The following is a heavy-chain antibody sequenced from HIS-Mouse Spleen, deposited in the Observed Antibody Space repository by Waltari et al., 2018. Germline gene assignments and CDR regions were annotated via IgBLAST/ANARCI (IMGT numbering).Heavy chain of an antibody. Sequence: EVQLLESGGGLVQPGGSLSRSCAACGCPFSCYAMSWVRQAPGKGLEWVSAISGSGGSTYYADSVKGRFTISRDNSKNTLYLQMNSLRAEDTAVYYCANRRIVGATFDYWGQGTLVTVSS. J-gene: IGHJ4*02. D-gene: IGHD1-26*01. CDR2: ISGSGGST. CDR3: ANRRIVGATFDY. V-gene: IGHV3-23*01. CDR1: GCPFSCYA.